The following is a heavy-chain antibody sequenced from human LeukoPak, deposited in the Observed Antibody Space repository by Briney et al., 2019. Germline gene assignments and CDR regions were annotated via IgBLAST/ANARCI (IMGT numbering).Heavy chain of an antibody. V-gene: IGHV3-30*04. D-gene: IGHD3-9*01. Sequence: SLRLSCAASGFTFSSYAMHWVRQAPGKGLEWVAVISYDGSNKYYADSVKGRFTISRDNSKNTLYLRMNSLRAEDTAVYYCAREDILTGYHDAFDIWGQGTMVTVSS. J-gene: IGHJ3*02. CDR2: ISYDGSNK. CDR3: AREDILTGYHDAFDI. CDR1: GFTFSSYA.